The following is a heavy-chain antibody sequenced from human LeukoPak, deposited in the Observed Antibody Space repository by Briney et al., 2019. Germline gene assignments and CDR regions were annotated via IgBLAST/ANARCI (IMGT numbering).Heavy chain of an antibody. D-gene: IGHD2-21*01. Sequence: PSETLSLTCSVSRGSISSTNYYWGWIRQPPGKGLEWIGYIYYSGSTNYNPSLKSRVTISVDTSKNQFSLKLSSVTAADTAVYYCASSPYESDGDWFDPWGQGTLVTVSS. V-gene: IGHV4-61*05. J-gene: IGHJ5*02. CDR3: ASSPYESDGDWFDP. CDR1: RGSISSTNYY. CDR2: IYYSGST.